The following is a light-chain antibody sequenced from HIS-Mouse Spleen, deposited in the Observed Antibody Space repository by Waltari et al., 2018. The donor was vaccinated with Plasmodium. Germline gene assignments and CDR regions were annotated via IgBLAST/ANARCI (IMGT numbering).Light chain of an antibody. CDR3: QQRSNWPIT. Sequence: IVLTQSPATLSLSPGERATLSCRASQCVSSYLAWYQQKPGQAPRPLIYDASNRATGIPARFSGSGSGTDFTLTISSLEPEDFAVYYCQQRSNWPITFGQGTRLEIK. CDR1: QCVSSY. V-gene: IGKV3-11*01. J-gene: IGKJ5*01. CDR2: DAS.